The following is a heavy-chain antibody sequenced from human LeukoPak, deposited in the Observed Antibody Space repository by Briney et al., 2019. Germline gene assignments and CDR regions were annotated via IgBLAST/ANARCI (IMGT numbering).Heavy chain of an antibody. CDR1: GGTFSIYA. V-gene: IGHV1-69*13. CDR2: IIPIFGTA. D-gene: IGHD3-22*01. Sequence: SVKVSCKASGGTFSIYAISWVRQAPGQGLEWMGGIIPIFGTANYAQKFQGRVTITADESTSTAYMGLSSLRSEDTAVYYCARADSSGYAYFDYWGQGTLVTVSS. CDR3: ARADSSGYAYFDY. J-gene: IGHJ4*02.